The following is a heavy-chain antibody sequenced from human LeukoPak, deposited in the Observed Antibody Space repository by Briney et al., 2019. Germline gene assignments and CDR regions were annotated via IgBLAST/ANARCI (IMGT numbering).Heavy chain of an antibody. Sequence: ASVKVSCKASGYTFTSYDINWVRQVTGQGLEWMGWMNPNSGNTGYAQKFQGRVTMTRNTSISTAYMELSSLRSEDTAVYYCARGDMAWFGELSSMDVWGQGTTVTVSS. CDR1: GYTFTSYD. CDR3: ARGDMAWFGELSSMDV. D-gene: IGHD3-10*01. CDR2: MNPNSGNT. J-gene: IGHJ6*02. V-gene: IGHV1-8*01.